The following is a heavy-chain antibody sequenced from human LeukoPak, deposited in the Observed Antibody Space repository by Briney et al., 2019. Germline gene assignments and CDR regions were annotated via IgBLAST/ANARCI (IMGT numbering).Heavy chain of an antibody. CDR2: ISYGGSTK. V-gene: IGHV3-30*18. CDR3: AKSPPYFFDRSGYPNGVFDF. Sequence: GGSLRLSCAASGFNFDTYGMHWVRRAPGKGLEWVAVISYGGSTKSYADSVKGRFTISRDNSKNTLSLQMNSLKPDDTAVYYCAKSPPYFFDRSGYPNGVFDFWGQGTLVTVSS. J-gene: IGHJ4*02. D-gene: IGHD3-22*01. CDR1: GFNFDTYG.